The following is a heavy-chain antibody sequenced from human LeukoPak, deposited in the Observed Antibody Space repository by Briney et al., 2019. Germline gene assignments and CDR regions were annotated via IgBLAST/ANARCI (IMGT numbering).Heavy chain of an antibody. Sequence: PGGSLTLSCTASGFTFGDYAMSWVRQAPGKGLEWVGFIRSKAYAGTTEYAASVKGRFTISRDDYKSFAYLQMNSLKTEDTAVYYCTRDSGSYWERAFDIWGQGTMVTVSS. CDR2: IRSKAYAGTT. CDR1: GFTFGDYA. V-gene: IGHV3-49*04. CDR3: TRDSGSYWERAFDI. D-gene: IGHD1-26*01. J-gene: IGHJ3*02.